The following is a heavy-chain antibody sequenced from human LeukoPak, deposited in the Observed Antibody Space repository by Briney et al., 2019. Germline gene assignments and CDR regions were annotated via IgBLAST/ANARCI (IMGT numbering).Heavy chain of an antibody. CDR3: ARSDNMERTRTLWFGESFNWFDP. D-gene: IGHD3-10*01. CDR2: INPSGGST. CDR1: GYTFTSYY. Sequence: ASVKVSCKASGYTFTSYYMHWVRQAPGQGLEWMGIINPSGGSTSYAQKFQGRVTMTRDTSTSTVYMELSSLGSEDTAVYYCARSDNMERTRTLWFGESFNWFDPWGQGTLVTVSS. J-gene: IGHJ5*02. V-gene: IGHV1-46*01.